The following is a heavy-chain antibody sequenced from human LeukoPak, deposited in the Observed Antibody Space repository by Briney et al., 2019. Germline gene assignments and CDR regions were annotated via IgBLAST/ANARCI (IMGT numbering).Heavy chain of an antibody. CDR2: ISSSGSTI. J-gene: IGHJ4*02. Sequence: GGSLRLSCAASGFTFSDYYMSWIRQAPGKGLEWVSYISSSGSTIYYADSVKGRFTISRDNAKNSLYLQMNSLRAEDTAVYYCARDSAVTMVRGVMRGGKFDYWGQGTLVTVSS. CDR3: ARDSAVTMVRGVMRGGKFDY. D-gene: IGHD3-10*01. CDR1: GFTFSDYY. V-gene: IGHV3-11*04.